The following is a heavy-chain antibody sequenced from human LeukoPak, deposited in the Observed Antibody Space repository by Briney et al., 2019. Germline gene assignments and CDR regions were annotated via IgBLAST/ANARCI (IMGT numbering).Heavy chain of an antibody. CDR3: ARDKRITGTLDAFDI. CDR1: GGTFGSYA. CDR2: IIPIFGTA. Sequence: ASVKVSCKASGGTFGSYAISWVRQAPGQGLEWMGGIIPIFGTANYAQRFQGRVTITADESTSTAYMELSSLRSEDTAVYYCARDKRITGTLDAFDIWGQGTMVTVSS. J-gene: IGHJ3*02. V-gene: IGHV1-69*13. D-gene: IGHD1-20*01.